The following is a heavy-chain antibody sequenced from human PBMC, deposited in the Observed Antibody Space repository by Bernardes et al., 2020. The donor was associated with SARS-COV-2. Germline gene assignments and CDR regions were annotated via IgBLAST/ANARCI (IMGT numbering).Heavy chain of an antibody. CDR3: ARIDLWFGELSTGAFDI. J-gene: IGHJ3*02. Sequence: GSLRLSCAASGFTFSNYWMSWVRQAPGKGLEWVANIKEDGSEKYYVDSVKGRFTISRDNAKNSLYLQMNSPRTEDTAVYYCARIDLWFGELSTGAFDIWGQGTMVTVSS. D-gene: IGHD3-10*01. CDR2: IKEDGSEK. V-gene: IGHV3-7*01. CDR1: GFTFSNYW.